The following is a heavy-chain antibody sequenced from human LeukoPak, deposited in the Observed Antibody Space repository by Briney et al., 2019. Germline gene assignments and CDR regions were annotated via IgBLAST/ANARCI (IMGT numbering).Heavy chain of an antibody. D-gene: IGHD4/OR15-4a*01. CDR3: AAHYESGFGI. V-gene: IGHV4-34*01. J-gene: IGHJ3*02. CDR2: INHRGST. CDR1: GGSFSGYY. Sequence: SETLSLTCAVYGGSFSGYYWSWIRQPPGKGLEWIGEINHRGSTNYNPSLKSRVTLSLDTSKNQFSLKLTSVTAADTAVYYCAAHYESGFGIWGQGTMVTVSS.